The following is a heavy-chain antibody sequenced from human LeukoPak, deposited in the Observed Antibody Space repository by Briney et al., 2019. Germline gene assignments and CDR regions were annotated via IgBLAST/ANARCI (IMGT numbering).Heavy chain of an antibody. J-gene: IGHJ5*02. CDR2: INYSGTT. CDR3: ARVLFMSYFDP. V-gene: IGHV4-59*01. CDR1: SGFINSYF. Sequence: SETLSLTCNVSSGFINSYFWTWIRQPPGKGLEWIGHINYSGTTSYNPSLKSRVTISVDTSTNHLSLKLTSVTAADTAIYYCARVLFMSYFDPWGQGTRVTVSS. D-gene: IGHD2/OR15-2a*01.